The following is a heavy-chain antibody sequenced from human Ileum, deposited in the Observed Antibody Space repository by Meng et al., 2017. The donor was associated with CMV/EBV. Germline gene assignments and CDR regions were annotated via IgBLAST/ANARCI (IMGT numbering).Heavy chain of an antibody. CDR2: INSDGRST. CDR1: GFTFSSYW. D-gene: IGHD6-13*01. J-gene: IGHJ4*02. V-gene: IGHV3-74*01. CDR3: ARVSGRGYPFDY. Sequence: GESLKISCAASGFTFSSYWMHWVRQAPGKGLVWVSRINSDGRSTSYADSVKGRFTISRDKAKNTLYLQMNSLRAEDTALYYCARVSGRGYPFDYWGQGTLVTVSS.